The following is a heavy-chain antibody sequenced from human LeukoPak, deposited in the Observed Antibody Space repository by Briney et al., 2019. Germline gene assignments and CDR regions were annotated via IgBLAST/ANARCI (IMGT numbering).Heavy chain of an antibody. CDR1: GFTVSSNY. CDR2: IFSGGST. J-gene: IGHJ4*02. D-gene: IGHD5-24*01. CDR3: SRGGRPWMATMGYYFDY. V-gene: IGHV3-53*04. Sequence: GGSLTLSCAASGFTVSSNYMSWVRQAPGKGLGGVSVIFSGGSTYYADSVKGRFTISRHNSKNTLYLQMNSLRAEDTAVDYCSRGGRPWMATMGYYFDYWGQGTLVTVSS.